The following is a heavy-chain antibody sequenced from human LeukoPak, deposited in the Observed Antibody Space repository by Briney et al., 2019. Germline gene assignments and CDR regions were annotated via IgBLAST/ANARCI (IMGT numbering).Heavy chain of an antibody. V-gene: IGHV1-18*01. CDR1: GYTFTSYG. CDR3: ASGVRRYNYGTCPGYFDY. J-gene: IGHJ4*02. D-gene: IGHD5-18*01. CDR2: ISTYNTNT. Sequence: ASVKVSCQTSGYTFTSYGITWLRQAPGQGLESMGWISTYNTNTNYAQKFQGRVTMTTGTSTSTAYMELRSLRSDVTAVEYCASGVRRYNYGTCPGYFDYWGQGTLVTVSS.